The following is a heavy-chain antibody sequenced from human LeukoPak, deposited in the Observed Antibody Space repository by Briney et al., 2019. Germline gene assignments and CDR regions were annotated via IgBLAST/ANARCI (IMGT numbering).Heavy chain of an antibody. Sequence: GGSLRLSCTASGFTFSSYSMNWVRQAPGKGLEWVSYITSSSSTIYYVDSVKGRFTISRDNAKNSLYLQMNSLRAEDTAVYYCARGGAADFDYWGQGTLVTVSS. D-gene: IGHD6-13*01. CDR2: ITSSSSTI. J-gene: IGHJ4*02. CDR1: GFTFSSYS. V-gene: IGHV3-48*04. CDR3: ARGGAADFDY.